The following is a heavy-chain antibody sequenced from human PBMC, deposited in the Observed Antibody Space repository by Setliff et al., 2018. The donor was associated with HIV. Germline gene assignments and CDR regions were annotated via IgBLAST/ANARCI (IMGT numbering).Heavy chain of an antibody. CDR3: VRPRVFDSFDV. Sequence: ASVKVSCKASGYTFTDNFIHWVRQAPGQGLEWMGWIGPRHADTRIAQRFRGRVSLTRDTSISTVYLELKALTSDDTAVYYCVRPRVFDSFDVWGPGTMVTVSS. V-gene: IGHV1-2*02. CDR1: GYTFTDNF. CDR2: IGPRHADT. J-gene: IGHJ3*01.